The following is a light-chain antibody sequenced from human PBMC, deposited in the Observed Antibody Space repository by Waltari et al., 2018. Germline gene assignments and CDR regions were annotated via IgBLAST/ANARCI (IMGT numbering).Light chain of an antibody. V-gene: IGLV2-11*01. J-gene: IGLJ1*01. CDR1: TSDVGSYNF. CDR2: DVN. Sequence: QSALTQPPSVSGSPGQSVPISCPGTTSDVGSYNFVSWYQQHPTKPPKLLIYDVNKRPSGVPDRFSGSKSGNTASLTISGLQGEDEADYYCCSYAGSYTYVFGTGTKVTAL. CDR3: CSYAGSYTYV.